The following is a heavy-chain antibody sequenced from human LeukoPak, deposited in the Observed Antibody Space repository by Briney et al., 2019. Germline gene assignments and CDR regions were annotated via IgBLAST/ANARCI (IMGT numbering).Heavy chain of an antibody. Sequence: SETLSLTCAVCGGSFSGYYWSWIRQPPGKGLEWIGEINHSGSTNYNPSLKSRVTISVDTSKNQFSLKLSSVTAADTAVYYCARYNDYGATNWFDPWGRGTLVTVSS. J-gene: IGHJ5*02. V-gene: IGHV4-34*01. D-gene: IGHD4-17*01. CDR3: ARYNDYGATNWFDP. CDR1: GGSFSGYY. CDR2: INHSGST.